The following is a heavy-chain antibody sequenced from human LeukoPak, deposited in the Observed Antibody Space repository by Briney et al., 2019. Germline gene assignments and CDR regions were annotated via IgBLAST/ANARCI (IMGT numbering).Heavy chain of an antibody. CDR2: IYYSGST. V-gene: IGHV4-59*01. CDR1: GGXISSYY. CDR3: ARGLGYSYGYYYYYGMDV. D-gene: IGHD5-18*01. J-gene: IGHJ6*02. Sequence: SETLSLTCTVSGGXISSYYCSWIRQPPGKGLEWIGYIYYSGSTNYNPSLKSRVTISVDTSKNQFSLKLSSVTAADTAVYYCARGLGYSYGYYYYYGMDVWGQGTTVTVSS.